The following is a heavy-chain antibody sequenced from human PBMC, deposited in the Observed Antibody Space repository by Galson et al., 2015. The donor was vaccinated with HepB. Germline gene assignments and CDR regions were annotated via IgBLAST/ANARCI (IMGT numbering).Heavy chain of an antibody. Sequence: SLRLSCAASGFTFSSYGMRWVRQAPGKGLEWVAVISYDGSNKYYADSVKGRFTISRDNSKNTLYLQMNSLRAEDTAVYYCAKDFVVVVPARKTNGVVFRGMDVWGQGTTVTVSS. CDR2: ISYDGSNK. J-gene: IGHJ6*02. CDR1: GFTFSSYG. CDR3: AKDFVVVVPARKTNGVVFRGMDV. V-gene: IGHV3-30*18. D-gene: IGHD2-2*01.